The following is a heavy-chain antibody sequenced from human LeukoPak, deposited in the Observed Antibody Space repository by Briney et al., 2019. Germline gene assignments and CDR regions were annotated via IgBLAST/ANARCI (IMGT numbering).Heavy chain of an antibody. V-gene: IGHV3-21*01. J-gene: IGHJ4*02. Sequence: GGSLRLSCAASGFTFSSYTMTWVRQAPGKGLEWVSSISRSGDYIFYADSVRGRFTISRDNAKNSLYLQMTSLRAEDTAVYYCAKDRLVGGSDRHPLDYRGQGTLVTVS. CDR3: AKDRLVGGSDRHPLDY. CDR1: GFTFSSYT. CDR2: ISRSGDYI. D-gene: IGHD1-26*01.